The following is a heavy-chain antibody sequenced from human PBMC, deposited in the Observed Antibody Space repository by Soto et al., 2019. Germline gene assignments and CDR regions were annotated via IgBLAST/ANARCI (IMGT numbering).Heavy chain of an antibody. Sequence: QVQLVQSGAEVRKPGASVKVSCEASGYTFTSYDIYWVRQATGQGLEWMGWMNPSTGNSGYAQKFQGRVTMTSDTSITTAHRGMSSLRCEDTAVYSCARRAETKGGKGFGADRYYFAFWGRGTLATVS. CDR1: GYTFTSYD. V-gene: IGHV1-8*01. CDR3: ARRAETKGGKGFGADRYYFAF. J-gene: IGHJ4*02. D-gene: IGHD3-3*01. CDR2: MNPSTGNS.